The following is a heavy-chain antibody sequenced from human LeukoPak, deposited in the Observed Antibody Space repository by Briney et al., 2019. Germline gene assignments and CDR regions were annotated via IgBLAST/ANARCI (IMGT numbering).Heavy chain of an antibody. CDR2: TIPIFGTA. CDR1: GGTFSSYA. CDR3: ASGVAGSYLFDAFDI. Sequence: ASVKVSCKASGGTFSSYAISWVRQAPGQGLEWMGGTIPIFGTANYAQKFQGRVTITADKSTSTAYMELSSLRSEDTAVYYCASGVAGSYLFDAFDIWGQGTMVTVSS. J-gene: IGHJ3*02. V-gene: IGHV1-69*06. D-gene: IGHD3-10*01.